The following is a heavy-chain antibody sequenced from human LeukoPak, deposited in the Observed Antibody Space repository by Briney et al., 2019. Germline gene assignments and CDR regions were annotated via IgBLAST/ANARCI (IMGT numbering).Heavy chain of an antibody. CDR2: ITPFLGIA. CDR3: AREACREVGLMWPRLGGQDCRYDH. D-gene: IGHD3-16*01. J-gene: IGHJ4*02. Sequence: SVKVSCKASGDTFSRYAINWVRQAPGQGPEWMGRITPFLGIANYPQKFQGRATITADESTTTVYMELSSLRSEDTAVYYCAREACREVGLMWPRLGGQDCRYDHWGQGTLVTVSS. CDR1: GDTFSRYA. V-gene: IGHV1-69*04.